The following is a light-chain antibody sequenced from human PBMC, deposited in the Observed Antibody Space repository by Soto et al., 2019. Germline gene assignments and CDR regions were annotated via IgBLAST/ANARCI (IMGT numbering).Light chain of an antibody. CDR3: QQISKWPPYA. V-gene: IGKV3-11*01. J-gene: IGKJ2*01. CDR2: DAS. CDR1: QSVSSY. Sequence: EIVLTQSPATLSLSPGERATLSCRASQSVSSYLAWYQQKPGQAPRLLIYDASNRATGIPARFSGSRPGTSFTLNSSSRRPEYFEVYYGQQISKWPPYAFGPGTKMEIK.